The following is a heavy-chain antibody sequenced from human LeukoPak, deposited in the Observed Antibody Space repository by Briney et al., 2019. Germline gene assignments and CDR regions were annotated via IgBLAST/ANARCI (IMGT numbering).Heavy chain of an antibody. D-gene: IGHD6-6*01. CDR3: AHRLEYTRSFDY. Sequence: SGPTLVNPTQTLTLTCTFSGFSLSTSGVGVSWIRQSPGKALEWLALIYWNDDERYSPSLKSRLTITKDTSKNQVVLTMIHMDPVDTATYYCAHRLEYTRSFDYWGQGTLVTVTS. V-gene: IGHV2-5*01. CDR2: IYWNDDE. J-gene: IGHJ4*02. CDR1: GFSLSTSGVG.